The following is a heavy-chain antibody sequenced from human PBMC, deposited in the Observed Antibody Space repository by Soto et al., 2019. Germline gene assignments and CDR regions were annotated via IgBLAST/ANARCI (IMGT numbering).Heavy chain of an antibody. CDR3: AKPAWPILATIDPEYYFDY. Sequence: QVQLVESGGGVVQPGRSLRLSCAASGFTFSSYGMHWVRQAPGKGLEWVAVISYDGSNKYYADSVKGRFTISRDNSKNTLYLQMNSLRAEDTAVYYCAKPAWPILATIDPEYYFDYWGQGTLVTVSS. D-gene: IGHD5-12*01. CDR2: ISYDGSNK. V-gene: IGHV3-30*18. CDR1: GFTFSSYG. J-gene: IGHJ4*02.